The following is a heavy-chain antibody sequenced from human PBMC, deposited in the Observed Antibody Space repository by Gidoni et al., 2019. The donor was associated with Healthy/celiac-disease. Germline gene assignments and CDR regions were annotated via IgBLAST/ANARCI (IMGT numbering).Heavy chain of an antibody. D-gene: IGHD6-25*01. CDR2: IRSKADGGIT. J-gene: IGHJ6*03. Sequence: EVQLVEYEGGLVQPGRSQRLSCTASGFTFGEYAMSWVRQAPGKGLEWVGFIRSKADGGITEYSASVKGRFTISRDDSKTIAYLKMNSLKTEDTAVYYCTKAADPPQHLYYYYYMDVWGKGTTVTVSS. CDR3: TKAADPPQHLYYYYYMDV. CDR1: GFTFGEYA. V-gene: IGHV3-49*04.